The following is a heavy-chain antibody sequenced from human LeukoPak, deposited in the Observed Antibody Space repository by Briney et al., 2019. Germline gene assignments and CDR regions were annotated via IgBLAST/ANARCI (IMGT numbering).Heavy chain of an antibody. D-gene: IGHD1-26*01. CDR1: GFTFSSYG. Sequence: GGSLRLSCAASGFTFSSYGMSWVRQAPGKGLEWVSAISGSGGSTYYADSVKGRFTISRDNAKNSLYLQMNSLRAEDTAVYYCARGGSYSFGDDYWGQGTLVTVSS. V-gene: IGHV3-23*01. J-gene: IGHJ4*02. CDR2: ISGSGGST. CDR3: ARGGSYSFGDDY.